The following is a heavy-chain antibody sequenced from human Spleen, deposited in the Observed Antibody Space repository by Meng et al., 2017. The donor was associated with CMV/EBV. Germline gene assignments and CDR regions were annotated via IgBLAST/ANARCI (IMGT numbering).Heavy chain of an antibody. J-gene: IGHJ6*02. V-gene: IGHV3-21*01. Sequence: GGSLRLSCAASGFTFSSYSMNWVRQAPGKGLEWVSSISSSSSYIYYADSVKGRFTISRDNAKNSLYLQMNSLIAEDMAVYYCARDIVVVPAAPEDYGMDVWGQGTTVTVSS. D-gene: IGHD2-2*01. CDR1: GFTFSSYS. CDR3: ARDIVVVPAAPEDYGMDV. CDR2: ISSSSSYI.